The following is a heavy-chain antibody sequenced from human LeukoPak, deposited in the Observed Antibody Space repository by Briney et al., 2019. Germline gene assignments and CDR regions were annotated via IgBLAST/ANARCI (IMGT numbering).Heavy chain of an antibody. Sequence: GGSLRLSCAASGFTFSSYAMSWVRQAPGKGLEWVSAIRGSDSSTYYADSVKGRFTISRDNSRNTLYLQMNSLRVQDTAVYYCAKGLGAAGGKFDCWGQGTLVTVSS. CDR2: IRGSDSST. CDR3: AKGLGAAGGKFDC. J-gene: IGHJ4*02. V-gene: IGHV3-23*01. D-gene: IGHD6-13*01. CDR1: GFTFSSYA.